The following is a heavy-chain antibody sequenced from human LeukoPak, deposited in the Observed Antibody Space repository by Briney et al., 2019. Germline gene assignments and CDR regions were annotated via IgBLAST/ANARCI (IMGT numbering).Heavy chain of an antibody. CDR2: INHSGST. D-gene: IGHD1-26*01. CDR1: GGSFSGYY. Sequence: SETLSLTCAVYGGSFSGYYWSWIRQPPGKGLEWIGEINHSGSTNYNPSLKSRVTISVDTSKNQFSLKLSSVTAADTAVYYCAREVGATTWFPHWGQGTLVTVSS. CDR3: AREVGATTWFPH. V-gene: IGHV4-34*01. J-gene: IGHJ4*02.